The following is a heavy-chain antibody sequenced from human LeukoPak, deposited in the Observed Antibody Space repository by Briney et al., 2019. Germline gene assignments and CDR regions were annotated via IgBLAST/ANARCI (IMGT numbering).Heavy chain of an antibody. Sequence: SGTLSLTCTVSGASIISSNYYWGWIRQPPGKGLEWIGSIYYSVSTYYNPSLKSRVTISVDTSKNQFSLKLSSVTAADTAVYYCARHYSVNRAWSDPWGQGTLVTVSS. J-gene: IGHJ5*02. CDR1: GASIISSNYY. CDR3: ARHYSVNRAWSDP. CDR2: IYYSVST. D-gene: IGHD1-14*01. V-gene: IGHV4-39*01.